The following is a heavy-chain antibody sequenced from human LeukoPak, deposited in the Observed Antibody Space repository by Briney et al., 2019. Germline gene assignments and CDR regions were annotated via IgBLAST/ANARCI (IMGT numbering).Heavy chain of an antibody. V-gene: IGHV3-30-3*01. CDR3: ARGRNSGSFIIDY. CDR1: GFTFASYA. D-gene: IGHD3-10*01. CDR2: ISSDGTTE. Sequence: PGGSLRLSCAGSGFTFASYAVHWVRQAPGKRLEWVAFISSDGTTEHYRDSVKGRFTLSRDNSKNTVSLHMNSLGTEDTAVYYCARGRNSGSFIIDYWGQGALVTVSS. J-gene: IGHJ4*02.